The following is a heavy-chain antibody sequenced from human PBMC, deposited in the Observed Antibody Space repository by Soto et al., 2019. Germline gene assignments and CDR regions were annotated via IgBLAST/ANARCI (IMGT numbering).Heavy chain of an antibody. J-gene: IGHJ4*02. V-gene: IGHV3-13*01. Sequence: EVQLVESGGGLVQPGGSLRLSCAASGFTFSSYDMHWVRQATGKGLEWVSAIGTAGDTYYPGSVKGRFTISRENAKNSLYLQMNSRRAEDTAVYYCARGGKGSWPSIDYWGQGTLVTVSS. D-gene: IGHD6-13*01. CDR1: GFTFSSYD. CDR3: ARGGKGSWPSIDY. CDR2: IGTAGDT.